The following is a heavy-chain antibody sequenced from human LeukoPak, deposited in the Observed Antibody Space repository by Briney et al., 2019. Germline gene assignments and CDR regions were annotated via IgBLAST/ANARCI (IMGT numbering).Heavy chain of an antibody. J-gene: IGHJ4*02. CDR2: IYHSGST. V-gene: IGHV4-30-2*05. CDR3: ARASSSWYYFDY. D-gene: IGHD6-13*01. CDR1: GGSISSGGYS. Sequence: SQTLSLTCAVSGGSISSGGYSWSWIRQPPGKGLEWIGYIYHSGSTYYNPSLKSRVTISVDTSKNQFSLKLSSVTAADTAVYYCARASSSWYYFDYWGQGTLVTVSS.